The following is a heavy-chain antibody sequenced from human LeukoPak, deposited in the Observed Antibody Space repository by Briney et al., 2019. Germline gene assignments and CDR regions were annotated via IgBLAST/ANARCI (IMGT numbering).Heavy chain of an antibody. V-gene: IGHV1-8*01. J-gene: IGHJ6*02. CDR1: GYSLTSFD. D-gene: IGHD6-13*01. Sequence: EASVKVSCKASGYSLTSFDINWVRQGSGQGLEWMGWMNPKRGNTGYAPTFQGRVTITRDTSIDTAFKELSSLRPDDTAVYYCARGGSSSSYYNNYGMDVWGQGTTITVSS. CDR3: ARGGSSSSYYNNYGMDV. CDR2: MNPKRGNT.